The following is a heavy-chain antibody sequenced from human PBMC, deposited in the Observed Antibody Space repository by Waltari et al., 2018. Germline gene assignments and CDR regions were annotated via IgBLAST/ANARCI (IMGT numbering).Heavy chain of an antibody. CDR2: ITGSGSTK. CDR1: GFSFPTYT. Sequence: ELQLVESGGDLVQPGGSLRLSCAAPGFSFPTYTMNWVRQAPGKGLEWVSYITGSGSTKFYGDAVKGRFTISRDNAKNSLYLQMDSLRVEDTAIYYCAREDYYGSGSVDYWGQGTLVTVSS. D-gene: IGHD3-10*01. V-gene: IGHV3-48*04. J-gene: IGHJ4*02. CDR3: AREDYYGSGSVDY.